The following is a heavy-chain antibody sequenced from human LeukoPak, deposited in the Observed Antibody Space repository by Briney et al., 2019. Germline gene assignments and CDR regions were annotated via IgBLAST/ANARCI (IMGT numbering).Heavy chain of an antibody. Sequence: PGGSLRLPCAASGFTFNSYWMNWVRQAPGKGLQWVANINQDGSQEYYVDSVKGRFTISRDNAKNSLYLQINSLRAEDTAVYYCARDNSRNDLEYWGQGTLVTVSS. J-gene: IGHJ4*02. CDR1: GFTFNSYW. V-gene: IGHV3-7*04. D-gene: IGHD1-1*01. CDR3: ARDNSRNDLEY. CDR2: INQDGSQE.